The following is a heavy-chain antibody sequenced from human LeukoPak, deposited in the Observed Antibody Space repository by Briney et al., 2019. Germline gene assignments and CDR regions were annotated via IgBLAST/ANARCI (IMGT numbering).Heavy chain of an antibody. CDR2: IYYSGST. V-gene: IGHV4-39*02. CDR1: GVSISSSSYY. J-gene: IGHJ4*02. D-gene: IGHD3-9*01. Sequence: SETLSLTCTVSGVSISSSSYYWGWIRQPPGKGLEWIGSIYYSGSTYYNPSLKSRVTISVDTSKNQFSLKLSSVTAADTAVYICARDPRDWLSLPDYWGQGTLVTVSS. CDR3: ARDPRDWLSLPDY.